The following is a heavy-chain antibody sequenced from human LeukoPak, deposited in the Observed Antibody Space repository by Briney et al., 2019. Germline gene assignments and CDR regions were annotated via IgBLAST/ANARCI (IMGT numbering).Heavy chain of an antibody. Sequence: GGSLRLSCAASGFTFSSYWMSWVRQAPGKGLEWVANIKQDGSEKYYVDSVKGRFTISRDNAKNSLYLQMNSLRAEGTAVYYCARDPFNGSGSYYYLYWGQGTLVTVSS. CDR1: GFTFSSYW. CDR2: IKQDGSEK. CDR3: ARDPFNGSGSYYYLY. V-gene: IGHV3-7*01. D-gene: IGHD3-10*01. J-gene: IGHJ4*02.